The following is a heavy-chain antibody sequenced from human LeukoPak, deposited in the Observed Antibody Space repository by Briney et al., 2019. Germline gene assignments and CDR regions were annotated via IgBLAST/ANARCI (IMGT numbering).Heavy chain of an antibody. J-gene: IGHJ1*01. Sequence: GGSLRLSCAASGFTFSSYAMHWVRQAPGKGLEWVAVISYNGNNKYYAGSAKGRFTISRDNSKNTLYLQMNSLRAEDTAVYYCAREVEYFQHWGQGTLVTVSS. V-gene: IGHV3-30-3*01. CDR2: ISYNGNNK. CDR3: AREVEYFQH. CDR1: GFTFSSYA.